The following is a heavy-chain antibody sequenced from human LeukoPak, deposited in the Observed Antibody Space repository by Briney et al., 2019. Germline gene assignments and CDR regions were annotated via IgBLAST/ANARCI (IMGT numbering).Heavy chain of an antibody. CDR1: GGTFSAYY. CDR3: ATSSSWELFDY. V-gene: IGHV4-34*08. D-gene: IGHD6-13*01. Sequence: SETLSLTCAVYGGTFSAYYWSWVRQPPGKGLEWIGEINLGGTANYTPSLRSRVTISVDTSKNQFSLKLSSVTAADTAVYYCATSSSWELFDYWGQETLVTVSS. J-gene: IGHJ4*02. CDR2: INLGGTA.